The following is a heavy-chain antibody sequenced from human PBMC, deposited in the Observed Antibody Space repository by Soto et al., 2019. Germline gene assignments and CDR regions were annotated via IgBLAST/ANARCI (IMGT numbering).Heavy chain of an antibody. D-gene: IGHD3-22*01. J-gene: IGHJ4*02. V-gene: IGHV1-3*01. CDR2: INAGNGNT. CDR1: GYTFTSYA. CDR3: ARVYYYDSSGYPLGY. Sequence: ASVKVSCKASGYTFTSYAMHWVRQAPGQRLEWMGWINAGNGNTKYSQKFQGRVTITRDTSASTAYMELSSLRSEDTAVYYCARVYYYDSSGYPLGYWGQGTLVTVSS.